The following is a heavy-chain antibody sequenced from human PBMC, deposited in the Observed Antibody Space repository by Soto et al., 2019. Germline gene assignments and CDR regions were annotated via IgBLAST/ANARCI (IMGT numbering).Heavy chain of an antibody. CDR2: IIPIFGTA. CDR3: ARDGGWQQLVLALGYYGMDV. V-gene: IGHV1-69*06. D-gene: IGHD6-13*01. CDR1: GGTFSSYA. Sequence: GASVKVSCKASGGTFSSYAISWVRQAPVQGLEWMGGIIPIFGTANYAQKFQGRVTITADKSTSTAYMELSSLRSEDTAVYYCARDGGWQQLVLALGYYGMDVWGQGTTVTVSS. J-gene: IGHJ6*02.